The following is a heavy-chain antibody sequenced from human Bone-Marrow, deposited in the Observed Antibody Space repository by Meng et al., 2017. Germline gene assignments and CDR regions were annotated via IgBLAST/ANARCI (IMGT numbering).Heavy chain of an antibody. CDR2: INHSGSP. CDR3: ARGVVRNWNYLP. J-gene: IGHJ5*02. D-gene: IGHD1-7*01. V-gene: IGHV4-34*01. Sequence: QVQLQQWGEGMLKPSENLSLTCAVYGGSFSGYYWSWIRQPPGKGLEWIGEINHSGSPNYNPSLKSRVTISVDTSKNHFSLKLSSVTAAYTAVYYCARGVVRNWNYLPWGQGTLVTVSS. CDR1: GGSFSGYY.